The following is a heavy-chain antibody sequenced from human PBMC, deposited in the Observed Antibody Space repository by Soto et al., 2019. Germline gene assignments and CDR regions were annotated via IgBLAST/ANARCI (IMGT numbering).Heavy chain of an antibody. V-gene: IGHV4-34*01. Sequence: SETLSLTCAVYGGSFSGYYWSWIRQPPGKGLEWIGEINHSGSTNYNPSLKSRVTISVDTSKNQFSLKLSSVTAADTAVYYCARGYCSGGSCYVYYYYYYGMDVGGQGTTVTVSS. D-gene: IGHD2-15*01. J-gene: IGHJ6*02. CDR2: INHSGST. CDR3: ARGYCSGGSCYVYYYYYYGMDV. CDR1: GGSFSGYY.